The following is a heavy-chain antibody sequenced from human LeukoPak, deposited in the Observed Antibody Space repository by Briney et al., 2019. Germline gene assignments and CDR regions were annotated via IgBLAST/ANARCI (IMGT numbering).Heavy chain of an antibody. CDR1: GFTFSSYT. Sequence: GGSLRLSCAASGFTFSSYTMHWVRQAPGKGLEWVAVISFDGSNKYYVDSVKGRFTISRDSSKNTLFLQMNSLRTEDTAVYYCAKTGNYHHNWFDPWGQGTLVTVYS. D-gene: IGHD3-10*01. V-gene: IGHV3-30*18. CDR2: ISFDGSNK. CDR3: AKTGNYHHNWFDP. J-gene: IGHJ5*02.